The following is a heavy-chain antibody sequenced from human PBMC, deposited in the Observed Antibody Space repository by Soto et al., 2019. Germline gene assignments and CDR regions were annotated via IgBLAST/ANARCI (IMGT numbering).Heavy chain of an antibody. CDR1: GYTFTSYY. Sequence: QVQLVQSGAEVKKPGASVKVSCKASGYTFTSYYMHWVRQAPGQGLEWMGIINPSGGSTSYAQKFRGRVTMTRDTSTSTVYMELSSLRSEDTAVYYCASTSGSRDGYNWGRYWYFDLWGRGTLVTVSS. V-gene: IGHV1-46*01. CDR3: ASTSGSRDGYNWGRYWYFDL. J-gene: IGHJ2*01. D-gene: IGHD5-12*01. CDR2: INPSGGST.